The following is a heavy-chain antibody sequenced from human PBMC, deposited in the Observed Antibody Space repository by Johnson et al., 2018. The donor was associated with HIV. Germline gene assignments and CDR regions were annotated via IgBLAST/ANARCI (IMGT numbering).Heavy chain of an antibody. Sequence: VQLVESGGGLVQPGGSLRLSCAASGFTVSSYYMTWVRQAPGKGLEWVSVLFSGGSTYYADSVKGRFTISRDNSKNTLYLQMNSLRADDTAVYYCARDGLRLGVVSAFDIWGQGTMVTVSS. CDR3: ARDGLRLGVVSAFDI. CDR1: GFTVSSYY. J-gene: IGHJ3*02. D-gene: IGHD3-3*01. V-gene: IGHV3-66*01. CDR2: LFSGGST.